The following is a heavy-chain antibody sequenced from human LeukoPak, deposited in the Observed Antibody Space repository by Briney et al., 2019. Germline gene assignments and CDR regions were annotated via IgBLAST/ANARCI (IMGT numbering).Heavy chain of an antibody. CDR2: ISYDGSNK. Sequence: GGSLRLSCAASGFTFSSYAMHWVRQAPGKGLEWVAVISYDGSNKYYADSVKGRFTISRDNSKNTLYLQMNSLRAEDTAVYYCAKRGITGTTPRTRSYYFDYWGQGTLVTVSS. CDR1: GFTFSSYA. V-gene: IGHV3-30-3*02. D-gene: IGHD1-20*01. CDR3: AKRGITGTTPRTRSYYFDY. J-gene: IGHJ4*02.